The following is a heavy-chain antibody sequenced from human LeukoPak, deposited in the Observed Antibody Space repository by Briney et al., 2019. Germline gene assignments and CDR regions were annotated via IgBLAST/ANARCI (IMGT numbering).Heavy chain of an antibody. CDR3: ARRFTSGWAGDH. V-gene: IGHV5-51*01. J-gene: IGHJ5*02. D-gene: IGHD6-19*01. CDR2: INPGNSET. Sequence: GESLKISCKGSGYTFSSYWIAWVRQMPGKGLEWMGIINPGNSETKSSPSFRGQVTISADKSSNTASLQWNSLKASDTAMYYCARRFTSGWAGDHWGQGTLVTVSS. CDR1: GYTFSSYW.